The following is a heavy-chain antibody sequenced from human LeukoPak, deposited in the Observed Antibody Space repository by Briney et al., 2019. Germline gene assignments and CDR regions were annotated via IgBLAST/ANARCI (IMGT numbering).Heavy chain of an antibody. CDR1: GFIFHNFA. D-gene: IGHD3-10*01. Sequence: GGSLRLSCAASGFIFHNFAIHWVRQAPGKGLDWVAVIANDGGKTHYADSVKGRFTVSRDNSENTLYLQMNNLRSDDTAVYYCAKGTSYGSGPLFDYWGQGTLVTVSS. J-gene: IGHJ4*02. CDR2: IANDGGKT. CDR3: AKGTSYGSGPLFDY. V-gene: IGHV3-30-3*01.